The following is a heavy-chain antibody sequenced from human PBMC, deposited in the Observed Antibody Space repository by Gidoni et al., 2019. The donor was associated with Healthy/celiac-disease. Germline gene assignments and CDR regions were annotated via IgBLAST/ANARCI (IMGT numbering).Heavy chain of an antibody. D-gene: IGHD3-22*01. Sequence: QVQLQESGPGLVKPSETLSLTCTVSGGSISSYYWSWIRQPPGKGLEWIGYIYYSGSTNYNPSLKSRVTISVDTSKNQFSLKLSSVTAADTAVYYCASLRVHYYDSSGYYYRNPEAFDIWGQGTMVTVSS. V-gene: IGHV4-59*01. J-gene: IGHJ3*02. CDR3: ASLRVHYYDSSGYYYRNPEAFDI. CDR2: IYYSGST. CDR1: GGSISSYY.